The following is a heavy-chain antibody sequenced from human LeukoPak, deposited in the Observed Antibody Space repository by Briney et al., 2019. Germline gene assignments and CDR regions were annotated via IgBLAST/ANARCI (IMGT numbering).Heavy chain of an antibody. CDR2: IYYSGTT. V-gene: IGHV4-59*01. J-gene: IGHJ3*02. D-gene: IGHD1-26*01. Sequence: KPLETPSLTRTVSGGSLSYYYLSWIRQAPGKGLGWVWYIYYSGTTNYNPSLKSRVTISVDTSKNQFSLQLRSVTAADTAVYYCAREKDTGSNHAKIRYDIWGQGTMVTVSS. CDR1: GGSLSYYY. CDR3: AREKDTGSNHAKIRYDI.